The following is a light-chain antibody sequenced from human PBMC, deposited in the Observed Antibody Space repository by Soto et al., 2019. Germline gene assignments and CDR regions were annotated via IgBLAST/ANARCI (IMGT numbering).Light chain of an antibody. J-gene: IGKJ3*01. V-gene: IGKV3-11*01. CDR2: DAS. CDR1: QSLFSD. Sequence: DIVFTQSPATLSLSPGERATLSCRASQSLFSDLAWFQQKPGQAPRLLIYDASNRATGIPARFSGSGSGTDFTLTISSLEPEDFAVYYCQQRRNLPWTFGPGTKVDIK. CDR3: QQRRNLPWT.